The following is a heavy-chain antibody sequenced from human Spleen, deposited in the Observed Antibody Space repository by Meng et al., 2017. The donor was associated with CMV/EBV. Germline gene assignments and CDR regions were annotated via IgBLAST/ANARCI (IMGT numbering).Heavy chain of an antibody. V-gene: IGHV1-69*04. CDR1: GGTFSSYT. D-gene: IGHD3-16*01. Sequence: SCKASGGTFSSYTISWVRQAPGQGFEWMGRIIPVLGIANYAQKFQGRVTITADKSTSTAYMELSSLRSEDTAVYYCARDIQGGGMDVWGQGTTVTVSS. J-gene: IGHJ6*02. CDR3: ARDIQGGGMDV. CDR2: IIPVLGIA.